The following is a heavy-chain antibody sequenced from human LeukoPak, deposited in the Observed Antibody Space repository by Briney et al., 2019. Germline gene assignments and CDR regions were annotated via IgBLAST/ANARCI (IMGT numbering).Heavy chain of an antibody. CDR3: ARGRLSPLHVYYYYGMDV. D-gene: IGHD2/OR15-2a*01. V-gene: IGHV4-34*01. CDR2: INHSGST. CDR1: GGSFSGYY. Sequence: SETLSLTCAVYGGSFSGYYWSWIRQPPGKGLEWIGEINHSGSTNYNPSLKSRVTISVDTSKNQFSLKLSSVTAADTAVYYCARGRLSPLHVYYYYGMDVWGQGTTVTVS. J-gene: IGHJ6*02.